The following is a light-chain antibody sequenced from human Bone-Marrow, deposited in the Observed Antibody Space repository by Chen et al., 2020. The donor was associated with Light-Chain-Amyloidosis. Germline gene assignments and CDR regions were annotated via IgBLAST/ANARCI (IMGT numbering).Light chain of an antibody. J-gene: IGLJ3*02. V-gene: IGLV3-21*02. CDR2: DDS. CDR1: NIGSTS. CDR3: QVWDRSSDRPV. Sequence: SYVLTQPSSVSGAPGQPATIACVGNNIGSTSVHWYQQTPGRAPLLVVYDDSDRPSGIPERLSGSNSGNTATLTISRVEAGDEADYYCQVWDRSSDRPVFGGGTKLTVL.